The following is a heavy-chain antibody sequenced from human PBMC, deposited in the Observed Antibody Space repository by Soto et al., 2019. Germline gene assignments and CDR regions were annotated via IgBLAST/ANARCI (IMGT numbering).Heavy chain of an antibody. CDR3: AKGSGVTCYFPYDY. J-gene: IGHJ4*02. CDR2: ISGSGGTT. D-gene: IGHD2-15*01. CDR1: GFTFGNYA. V-gene: IGHV3-23*01. Sequence: GGSLRLSCVASGFTFGNYAMSWVRQAPGKGLEWVSCISGSGGTTYYADSVKGRLSISRDNSKNTLYVQLNSLRAEDTAVYYCAKGSGVTCYFPYDYWGQGTLVTVSS.